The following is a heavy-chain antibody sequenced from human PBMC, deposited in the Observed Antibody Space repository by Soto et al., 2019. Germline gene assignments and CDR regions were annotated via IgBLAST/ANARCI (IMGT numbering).Heavy chain of an antibody. V-gene: IGHV1-69*12. CDR3: ARDNDRLQLGGNYYYILDV. D-gene: IGHD4-4*01. Sequence: QVQLVQSGAEMKEPGSSVKVSCKTSGGTFSSSAISWLRQAPGQGLEGMGGIIHLFRTPDYAQKFQGRVTIAADESTSTAYMELSSLRSEDTAVYYCARDNDRLQLGGNYYYILDVWGQGTTITVSS. J-gene: IGHJ6*02. CDR1: GGTFSSSA. CDR2: IIHLFRTP.